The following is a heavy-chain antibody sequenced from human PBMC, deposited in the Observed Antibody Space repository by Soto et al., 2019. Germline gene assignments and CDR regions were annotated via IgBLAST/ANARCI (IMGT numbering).Heavy chain of an antibody. CDR2: ISAYNGNT. CDR1: GHTFTSYG. D-gene: IGHD3-3*01. Sequence: QVQLVQSGAEVKKPGASVKVSCKASGHTFTSYGMSWVRQAPGQGLEWMGWISAYNGNTNYAQKFQGRVTMTTDTSTSTAYMELRSLRSDDTAVYYCTRDRVTIFGVVDSYNWFDPWGQGTLVTVSS. V-gene: IGHV1-18*01. CDR3: TRDRVTIFGVVDSYNWFDP. J-gene: IGHJ5*02.